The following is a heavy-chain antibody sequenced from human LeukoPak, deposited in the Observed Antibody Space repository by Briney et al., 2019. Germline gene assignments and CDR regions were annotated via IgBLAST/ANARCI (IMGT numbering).Heavy chain of an antibody. V-gene: IGHV3-7*01. D-gene: IGHD3-22*01. CDR3: ARTRITMIVGLASRFDY. J-gene: IGHJ4*02. CDR1: GFTVSSYW. CDR2: LMQDGSEK. Sequence: GGSLRLSCAASGFTVSSYWMSWVRQAPGTGLELVAHLMQDGSEKYYVDSVKGRFTISRDNAKNSLYLQMNSLRAEDTAVYYCARTRITMIVGLASRFDYWGQGTLVTVSS.